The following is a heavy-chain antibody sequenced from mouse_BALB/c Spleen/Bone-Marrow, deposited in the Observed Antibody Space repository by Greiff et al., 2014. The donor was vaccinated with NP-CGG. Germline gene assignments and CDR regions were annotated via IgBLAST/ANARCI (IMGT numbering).Heavy chain of an antibody. CDR1: GYSFTSYW. CDR3: ARVWDEGSYAMDY. Sequence: VQGVESGPQLVRPGASVKISCKASGYSFTSYWMHWVKQRPGQGLEWIGMIDPSDSETRLNQKFKDKATLTVDKSSSTAYMQLSSPTSEDSAVYYCARVWDEGSYAMDYWGQGTSVTVSS. CDR2: IDPSDSET. D-gene: IGHD4-1*01. J-gene: IGHJ4*01. V-gene: IGHV1S126*01.